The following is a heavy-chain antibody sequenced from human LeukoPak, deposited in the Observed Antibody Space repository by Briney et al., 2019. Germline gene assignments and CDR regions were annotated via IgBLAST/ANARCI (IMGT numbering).Heavy chain of an antibody. CDR1: GFTVDDYA. D-gene: IGHD5-12*01. J-gene: IGHJ6*03. V-gene: IGHV3-9*01. CDR3: AKDIVATYYYYYMDV. Sequence: GGSLRLSCAASGFTVDDYAIHWVRQAPGKGLEWVLGFSWNSGSIGYADSVKGRFTISRDNAKNSLYLQMNSLRAEDTALYYCAKDIVATYYYYYMDVWGKGTTVTVSS. CDR2: FSWNSGSI.